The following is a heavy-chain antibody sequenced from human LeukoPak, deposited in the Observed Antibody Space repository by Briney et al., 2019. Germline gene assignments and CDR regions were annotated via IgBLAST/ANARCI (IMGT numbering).Heavy chain of an antibody. CDR3: ARGLYSGTHYGENDY. CDR1: GFTFSSYW. D-gene: IGHD1-26*01. J-gene: IGHJ4*02. Sequence: GGSLRLSCAASGFTFSSYWMHWVRQAPGKGLVWVSHINSDGSSTNYADSVKGRFTISRDNSKNTLSLQMNSLRAEDTAVYYCARGLYSGTHYGENDYWGQGTLVTVSS. V-gene: IGHV3-74*01. CDR2: INSDGSST.